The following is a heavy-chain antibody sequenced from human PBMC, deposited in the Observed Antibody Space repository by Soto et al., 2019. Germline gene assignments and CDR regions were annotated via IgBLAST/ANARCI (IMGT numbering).Heavy chain of an antibody. D-gene: IGHD4-17*01. CDR1: GASISSGGYY. CDR3: ATESGSTYGYFDY. Sequence: SETLSLTCSVSGASISSGGYYWSWIRQSPGKGLEWIGYISNSGSTGYNPSLKTRLSMSVDRSKNQFTLRLTSVTAADTAVYFCATESGSTYGYFDYWGQGTQVTVSS. J-gene: IGHJ4*02. CDR2: ISNSGST. V-gene: IGHV4-30-4*08.